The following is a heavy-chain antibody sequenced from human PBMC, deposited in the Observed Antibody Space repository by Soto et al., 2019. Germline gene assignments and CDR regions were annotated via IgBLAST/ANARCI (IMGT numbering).Heavy chain of an antibody. Sequence: EVQLLESGGGLVQPGGSLRLSCAASGFTFSSYAMSWVRQAPGKGLDWVSAISVSVGSTYYADCVKGRFTISRDNSKNTLYPQMNSLRAEDTAVYYCAKVERAVAGIIDWGQGTLVTVSS. D-gene: IGHD6-19*01. CDR2: ISVSVGST. CDR1: GFTFSSYA. V-gene: IGHV3-23*01. CDR3: AKVERAVAGIID. J-gene: IGHJ4*02.